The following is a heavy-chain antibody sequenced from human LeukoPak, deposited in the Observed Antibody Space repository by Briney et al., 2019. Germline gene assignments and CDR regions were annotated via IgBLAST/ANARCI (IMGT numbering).Heavy chain of an antibody. Sequence: GGSLRLSCVASGFPFSSYWMTWVRQAPGKGLEWVANIKQDGSKKSYVDSVKGRFTISRDNAKNSLYLQMNSLRAEDTAIYYCTRVGYIDAGIDYWGQGTLVTVSS. D-gene: IGHD5-24*01. CDR2: IKQDGSKK. CDR3: TRVGYIDAGIDY. CDR1: GFPFSSYW. V-gene: IGHV3-7*04. J-gene: IGHJ4*02.